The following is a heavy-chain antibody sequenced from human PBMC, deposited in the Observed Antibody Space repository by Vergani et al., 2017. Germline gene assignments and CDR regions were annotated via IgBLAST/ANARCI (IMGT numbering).Heavy chain of an antibody. CDR1: GGSISSYY. V-gene: IGHV4-59*01. CDR3: AREPXSGSYDWFDSPTYGMDV. Sequence: QVQLQESGPGLVKPSETLSLTCTVSGGSISSYYWSWIRQPPGKGLEWIGYIYYSGSTNYNPSLKSRVTISVDTSKNQFSLKLSSVTAADTAVYNCAREPXSGSYDWFDSPTYGMDVWGQGTTVTVSS. CDR2: IYYSGST. D-gene: IGHD1-26*01. J-gene: IGHJ6*02.